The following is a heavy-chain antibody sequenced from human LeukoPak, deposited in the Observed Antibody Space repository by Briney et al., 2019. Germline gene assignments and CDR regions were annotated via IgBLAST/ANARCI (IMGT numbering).Heavy chain of an antibody. V-gene: IGHV1-46*01. J-gene: IGHJ3*02. CDR2: ISPSGSST. CDR1: GYTFSSYY. Sequence: ASVKVSCKASGYTFSSYYMHWVRQAPGQGLEWMGIISPSGSSTSHAQKFQGRVTMTRDTSTATVSMEVSSLRSDDTAVYYCARGDSSSPRNAFDIWGQGTMVTVSS. CDR3: ARGDSSSPRNAFDI. D-gene: IGHD6-13*01.